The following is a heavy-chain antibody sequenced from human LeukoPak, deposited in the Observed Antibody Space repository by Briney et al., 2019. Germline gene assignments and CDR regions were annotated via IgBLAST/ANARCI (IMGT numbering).Heavy chain of an antibody. V-gene: IGHV4-30-2*01. J-gene: IGHJ3*02. CDR1: GGSISSGGYY. CDR3: ARDHGPRITIFDYDAFDI. CDR2: IYHSGST. D-gene: IGHD3-3*01. Sequence: PSETLSLTCTVSGGSISSGGYYWSWIRQPRGKGLEWIGYIYHSGSTYYNPSLKSRVTISVDRSKNQFSLKLSSVTAADTAVYYCARDHGPRITIFDYDAFDIWGQGTMVTVSS.